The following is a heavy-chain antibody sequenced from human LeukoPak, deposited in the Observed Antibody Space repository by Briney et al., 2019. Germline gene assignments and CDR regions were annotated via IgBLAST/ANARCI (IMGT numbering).Heavy chain of an antibody. CDR2: ISGSGGST. CDR1: GFTFSSYA. D-gene: IGHD2-8*02. J-gene: IGHJ6*03. V-gene: IGHV3-23*01. CDR3: ANAGATNDHYYMDV. Sequence: GGSLRLSCAASGFTFSSYAMSWVRQAPGEGLEWVSAISGSGGSTFYADSVKGRFTISRDNSKNTLYLQMDSLRAEETAEYYCANAGATNDHYYMDVWGKGTTVTVSS.